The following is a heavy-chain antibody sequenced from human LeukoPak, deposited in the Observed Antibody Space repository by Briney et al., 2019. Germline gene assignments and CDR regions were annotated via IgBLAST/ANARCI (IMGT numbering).Heavy chain of an antibody. D-gene: IGHD2-2*01. V-gene: IGHV1-2*02. Sequence: GASVKVSCKASGYTFTGYYMHWVRQAPGQGLEWMGWINPSSGGTNYAQKFQGRVTMTRDTSISTAYMELSRLRSDDTAVYYCARDAPCSSTSCSDPQLWTLGGQGTLVTVSS. CDR2: INPSSGGT. CDR3: ARDAPCSSTSCSDPQLWTL. CDR1: GYTFTGYY. J-gene: IGHJ4*02.